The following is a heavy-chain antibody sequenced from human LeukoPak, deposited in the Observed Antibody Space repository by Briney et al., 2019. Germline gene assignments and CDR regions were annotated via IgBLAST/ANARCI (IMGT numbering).Heavy chain of an antibody. D-gene: IGHD3-3*01. CDR2: ISSSGSTI. CDR1: GFTFSSYE. Sequence: GGSLRLSCAASGFTFSSYEMNWVRQAPGKGLEWVSYISSSGSTIYHADSVKGRFTISRDNAKNSLYLQMNSLRAEDTAVYYCARMGSSGYYTYVLFDYWGQGTLVTVSS. J-gene: IGHJ4*02. CDR3: ARMGSSGYYTYVLFDY. V-gene: IGHV3-48*03.